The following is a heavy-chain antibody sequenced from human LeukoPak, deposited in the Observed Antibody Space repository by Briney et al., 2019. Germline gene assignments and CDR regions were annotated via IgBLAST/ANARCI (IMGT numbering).Heavy chain of an antibody. V-gene: IGHV3-30-3*01. J-gene: IGHJ4*02. CDR2: ISYDGSNK. Sequence: PGGSLRLSCAASGFTFSSYAMHWVRQAPGKGLEWVAVISYDGSNKYYADSVKGQFTISRDNSKNTLYLQMNSLRAEDTAVYYCARDPGSYYFDYWGQGTLVTVSS. CDR3: ARDPGSYYFDY. D-gene: IGHD1-1*01. CDR1: GFTFSSYA.